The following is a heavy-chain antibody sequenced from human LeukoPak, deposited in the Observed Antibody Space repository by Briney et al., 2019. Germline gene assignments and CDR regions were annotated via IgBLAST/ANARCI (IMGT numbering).Heavy chain of an antibody. D-gene: IGHD6-19*01. CDR1: GGTFSSYA. CDR2: IIPIFGTA. V-gene: IGHV1-69*13. J-gene: IGHJ4*02. CDR3: ARDRGEDPGTAVAGTD. Sequence: PWASVKVSCKASGGTFSSYAISWVRQAPGQGLEWMGGIIPIFGTANYAQKFQGRVTITADESTSTAYMELSSLRSEDTAVYYCARDRGEDPGTAVAGTDWGQGTLVTVSS.